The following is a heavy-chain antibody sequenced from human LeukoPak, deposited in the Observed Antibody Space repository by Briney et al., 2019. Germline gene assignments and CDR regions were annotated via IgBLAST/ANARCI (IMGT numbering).Heavy chain of an antibody. J-gene: IGHJ4*02. CDR2: INPTSGGT. D-gene: IGHD5-24*01. CDR1: GYTFTAYY. Sequence: ASVKVSCKTSGYTFTAYYMHWVRQAPGQGLEWMGWINPTSGGTNYAQNFQGRVTMTRDTSITTTYMELSSLTSDDTAVCFCARGNSWYFDYWGQGTLVTVSS. V-gene: IGHV1-2*02. CDR3: ARGNSWYFDY.